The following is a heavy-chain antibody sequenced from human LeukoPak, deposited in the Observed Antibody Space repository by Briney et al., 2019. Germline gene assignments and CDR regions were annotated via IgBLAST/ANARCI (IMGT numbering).Heavy chain of an antibody. CDR3: ARGKLSRFGY. CDR1: GGSISSSSYY. Sequence: PSETLSLTCTVSGGSISSSSYYWGWIRQPPGKGLEWIGSIYYSGSTYYNPSLKSRVTISVDTSKNQFSLKLSSVTAADTAVYYCARGKLSRFGYWGQGTLVTVSS. D-gene: IGHD1-7*01. CDR2: IYYSGST. J-gene: IGHJ4*02. V-gene: IGHV4-39*01.